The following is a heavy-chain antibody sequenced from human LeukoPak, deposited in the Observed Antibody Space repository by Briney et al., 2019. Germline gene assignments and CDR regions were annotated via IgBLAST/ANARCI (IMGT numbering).Heavy chain of an antibody. Sequence: ASVKVSCKASGYTFTGYYIHWVRQAPGHGLEWMGWINPNSGGTYYAQKFQGRVTMTSDTSISSAYMELSRLRSDDRAVYYCARDLYGGTSATFDYWGQGTLVTVSS. D-gene: IGHD4-23*01. CDR1: GYTFTGYY. CDR2: INPNSGGT. V-gene: IGHV1-2*02. CDR3: ARDLYGGTSATFDY. J-gene: IGHJ4*02.